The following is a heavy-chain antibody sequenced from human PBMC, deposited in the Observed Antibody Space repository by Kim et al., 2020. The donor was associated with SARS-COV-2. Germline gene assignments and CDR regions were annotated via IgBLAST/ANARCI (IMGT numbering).Heavy chain of an antibody. CDR3: ASSLSSSGTSYDY. D-gene: IGHD6-6*01. Sequence: ADSVKGRFTISRDNSKNTLYLQMNSLRAEDMAVYYCASSLSSSGTSYDYWGQGTLVTVSS. V-gene: IGHV3-53*01. J-gene: IGHJ4*02.